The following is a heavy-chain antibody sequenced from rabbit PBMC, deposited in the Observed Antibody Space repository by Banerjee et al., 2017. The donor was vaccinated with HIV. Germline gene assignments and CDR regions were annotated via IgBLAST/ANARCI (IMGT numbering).Heavy chain of an antibody. CDR1: GFSFSSGYG. J-gene: IGHJ4*01. CDR2: IFAGGGGST. CDR3: ARDQSSSSGYVFNL. D-gene: IGHD1-1*01. Sequence: QEQLVESGGGLVKPEGSLTLTCTASGFSFSSGYGMCWVRQAPGKGLEWIEGIFAGGGGSTAYANWAKGRFTISKTSSTTVTLQMTSLTAADTASEFCARDQSSSSGYVFNLWGQGTLVTVS. V-gene: IGHV1S45*01.